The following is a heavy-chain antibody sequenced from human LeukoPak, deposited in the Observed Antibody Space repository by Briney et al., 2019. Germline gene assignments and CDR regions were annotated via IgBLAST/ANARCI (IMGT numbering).Heavy chain of an antibody. Sequence: GGSLRLYCAASGFTFSNACMSWVRQAPGKGLKWVGRIKDKSTGGTADYGAPVRGRFSISRDNSNSTLYLEMKSLKTEYTAVYYCTTYDSSCYSSRYWGQGTLLTVSS. CDR3: TTYDSSCYSSRY. D-gene: IGHD3-22*01. CDR1: GFTFSNAC. J-gene: IGHJ4*02. V-gene: IGHV3-15*01. CDR2: IKDKSTGGTA.